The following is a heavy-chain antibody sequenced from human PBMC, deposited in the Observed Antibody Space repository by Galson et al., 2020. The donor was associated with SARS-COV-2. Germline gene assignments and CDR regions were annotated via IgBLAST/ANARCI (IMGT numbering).Heavy chain of an antibody. J-gene: IGHJ6*02. CDR2: VYISGRT. Sequence: SETLSLTCTVSGGSVNSSSDYWSWIRQPAGKGLEWIGRVYISGRTNYNPSLKSRVSISVDTSKNQLSLKLSSVTAADTAVYYCARETGAVRYYYCYYGMDVWSQGATVTV. CDR1: GGSVNSSSDY. D-gene: IGHD1-26*01. V-gene: IGHV4-61*02. CDR3: ARETGAVRYYYCYYGMDV.